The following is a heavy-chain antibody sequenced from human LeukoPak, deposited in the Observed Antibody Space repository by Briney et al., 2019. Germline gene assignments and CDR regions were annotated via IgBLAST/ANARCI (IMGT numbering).Heavy chain of an antibody. D-gene: IGHD2-15*01. V-gene: IGHV1-69*13. CDR1: GGTFSSYA. CDR3: ARDRSGDGYCSGGSCYSGRDY. CDR2: IIPIFGTA. Sequence: ASVKVSCKASGGTFSSYAISWVRQAPGQGLEWMGGIIPIFGTANYAQKFQGRVTITADESTSTAYMELSSLRSEDTAVYYCARDRSGDGYCSGGSCYSGRDYWGQGTLVTVSS. J-gene: IGHJ4*02.